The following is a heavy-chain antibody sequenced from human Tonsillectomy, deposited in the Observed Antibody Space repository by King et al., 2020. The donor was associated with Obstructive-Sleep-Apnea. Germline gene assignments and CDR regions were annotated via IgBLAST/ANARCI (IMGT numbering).Heavy chain of an antibody. J-gene: IGHJ3*02. Sequence: VQLVESGGGLVQPGRSLRLSCAASGFTFDDYAMNWVRQAPGKGLEWVAGISGNSGNIGYADSVTGRFTISRENAKNSLYLQMNSLRAEDTTLYYCAKAGSWYRDAFDIWGQGTLVTVSS. CDR3: AKAGSWYRDAFDI. V-gene: IGHV3-9*01. CDR2: ISGNSGNI. D-gene: IGHD2-15*01. CDR1: GFTFDDYA.